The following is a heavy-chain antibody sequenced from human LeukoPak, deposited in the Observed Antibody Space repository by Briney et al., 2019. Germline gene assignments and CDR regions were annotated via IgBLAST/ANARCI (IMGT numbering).Heavy chain of an antibody. Sequence: SQTPSVTCAISGDSISSNNGAWNWIRQSSSRGLEWLGRTYYRSKWYNDYAVSMEGRITINPDTSENQFSLQLNSVTPEDTAVYYCARDLGNSGWYTFDYWGQGTLVTVSS. V-gene: IGHV6-1*01. CDR3: ARDLGNSGWYTFDY. J-gene: IGHJ4*02. CDR1: GDSISSNNGA. CDR2: TYYRSKWYN. D-gene: IGHD6-19*01.